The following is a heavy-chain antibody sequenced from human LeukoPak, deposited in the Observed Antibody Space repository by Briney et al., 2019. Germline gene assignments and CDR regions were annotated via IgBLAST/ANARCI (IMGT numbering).Heavy chain of an antibody. Sequence: PGGSLRLSCAASGFLFRSYSMNCVRQAPGRGRGWVSSISSSSSYIYYADSVKGRFTISRDNAKHSLYLQMNSLRAEDTAVYYCARVHVYSSGRYYYYMDVWGKGTTVTVSS. J-gene: IGHJ6*03. CDR2: ISSSSSYI. CDR1: GFLFRSYS. D-gene: IGHD6-19*01. V-gene: IGHV3-21*01. CDR3: ARVHVYSSGRYYYYMDV.